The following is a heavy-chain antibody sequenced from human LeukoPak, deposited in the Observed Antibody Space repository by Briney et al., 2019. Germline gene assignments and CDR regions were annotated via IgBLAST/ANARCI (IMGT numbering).Heavy chain of an antibody. CDR1: GYSFTSYW. CDR3: ARHVRGGYCSGGSCYPHDAFDI. Sequence: GESLKISCKGSGYSFTSYWISWVRQMPGKGLEWMGIIYPGDSDTRYSLSFQGQFTISADKSISTAYLQWSSLKASDTAMYYCARHVRGGYCSGGSCYPHDAFDIWGQGTMVTVSS. CDR2: IYPGDSDT. V-gene: IGHV5-51*01. D-gene: IGHD2-15*01. J-gene: IGHJ3*02.